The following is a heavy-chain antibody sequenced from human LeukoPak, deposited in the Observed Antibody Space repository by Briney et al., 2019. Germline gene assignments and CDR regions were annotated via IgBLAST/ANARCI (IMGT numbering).Heavy chain of an antibody. Sequence: ASVTVSFKVSGSTLSDLSIHWVRQAPGKGLEYVGGSDPEDGETFHAQNFQGRITVTEDTSIDTAYMELSSLRSEDTAVYYCVTDRARLFWYFDVWGRGTLVTVSS. V-gene: IGHV1-24*01. CDR2: SDPEDGET. CDR3: VTDRARLFWYFDV. J-gene: IGHJ2*01. D-gene: IGHD6-6*01. CDR1: GSTLSDLS.